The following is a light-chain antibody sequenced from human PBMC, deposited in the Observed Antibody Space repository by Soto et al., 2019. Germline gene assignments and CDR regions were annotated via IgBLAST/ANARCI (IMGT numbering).Light chain of an antibody. CDR2: EAT. CDR1: SSEFGSYSV. V-gene: IGLV2-14*02. CDR3: QSYDSSLGGSV. Sequence: QSALTQSASVSGSPGQSITISCTGTSSEFGSYSVVSWYQQHPGKAPKLLIYEATKRPSGVSNRFSGSESGTSASLAITGLQAEDEADYYCQSYDSSLGGSVFGTGTKVTVL. J-gene: IGLJ1*01.